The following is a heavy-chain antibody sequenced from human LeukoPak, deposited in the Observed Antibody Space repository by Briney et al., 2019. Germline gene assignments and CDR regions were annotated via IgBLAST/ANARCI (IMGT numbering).Heavy chain of an antibody. Sequence: GGSLRLSCAASGFTFSSYGMHWVRQAPGKGLEWVAVIWYDGSNKYYADSVKGRFTISRDNSKNTLYLQMNSLRAEDTAVYYCAREPTTMVRGPLDYWGQGTLGTVSS. D-gene: IGHD3-10*01. CDR2: IWYDGSNK. V-gene: IGHV3-33*01. CDR1: GFTFSSYG. CDR3: AREPTTMVRGPLDY. J-gene: IGHJ4*02.